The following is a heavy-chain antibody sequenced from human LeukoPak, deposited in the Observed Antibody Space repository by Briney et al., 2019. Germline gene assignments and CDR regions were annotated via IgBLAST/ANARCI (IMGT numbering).Heavy chain of an antibody. CDR2: FDPEDGET. Sequence: ASVKVSXKVSGYTLTELSMHWVRQAPGKGLEWIGGFDPEDGETIYAQKFQGRVTMTEDTSTDTAYMELSSLRSEDTAVYYCATVGALRYFDWLLYFDYWGQGTLVTVSS. CDR1: GYTLTELS. CDR3: ATVGALRYFDWLLYFDY. V-gene: IGHV1-24*01. D-gene: IGHD3-9*01. J-gene: IGHJ4*02.